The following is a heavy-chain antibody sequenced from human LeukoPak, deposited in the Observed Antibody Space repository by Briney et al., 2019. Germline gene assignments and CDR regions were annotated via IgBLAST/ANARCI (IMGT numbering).Heavy chain of an antibody. CDR2: INPNSGGT. J-gene: IGHJ6*03. D-gene: IGHD3-9*01. CDR1: GYTFTGYY. V-gene: IGHV1-2*02. CDR3: ARGVVLRYFDWLLGPDYYYYMDV. Sequence: GASVKVSCKASGYTFTGYYMHWVRQAPGQGLEWMGWINPNSGGTNYAQKFQGRVTMTRDTSISTAYMELSRLRSDDTAVYYCARGVVLRYFDWLLGPDYYYYMDVWGKGTTVTVSS.